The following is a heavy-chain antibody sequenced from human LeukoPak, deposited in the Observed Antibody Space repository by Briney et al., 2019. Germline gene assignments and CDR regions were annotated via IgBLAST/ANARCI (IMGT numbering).Heavy chain of an antibody. CDR3: ARDTRSSLYGPGWRRYYYYGMDV. Sequence: GGSLRLSCAASGFTFTSYGMHWVRQAPGKGLEWVAFIRYDGTNKYYADSVKGRFTISRDNSNDTLSLQMNSLRAEDTAVYYCARDTRSSLYGPGWRRYYYYGMDVWGQGTTVTVSS. J-gene: IGHJ6*02. V-gene: IGHV3-30*02. D-gene: IGHD2-15*01. CDR2: IRYDGTNK. CDR1: GFTFTSYG.